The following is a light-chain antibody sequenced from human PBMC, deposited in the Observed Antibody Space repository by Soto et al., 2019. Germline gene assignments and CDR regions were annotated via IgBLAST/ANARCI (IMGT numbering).Light chain of an antibody. CDR1: SSDVGGYNY. CDR3: SSYTTSTTRHIV. V-gene: IGLV2-14*03. CDR2: DAS. Sequence: QSALTQPASASGSPGQSITTACTGTSSDVGGYNYVSCYQQHPGQPHKPILYDASKRPTGGAIRTSGTKSDHPAPPTTAGLQPGDEADYHCSSYTTSTTRHIVFGTGTKVTGL. J-gene: IGLJ1*01.